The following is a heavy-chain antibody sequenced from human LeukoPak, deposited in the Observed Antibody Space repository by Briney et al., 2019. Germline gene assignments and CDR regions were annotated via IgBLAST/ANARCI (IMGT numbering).Heavy chain of an antibody. D-gene: IGHD3-3*01. J-gene: IGHJ4*02. CDR3: ARVKGSGYRNSIDY. Sequence: GGSLRLSCAASGFTFDDYAMNWVRQAPGKGLEWVSGINWNGGSTYYRDSVKGRFTISRDNAKNSLYQQMNSLRAEDTALYYCARVKGSGYRNSIDYWGQGTLVTVSS. CDR2: INWNGGST. V-gene: IGHV3-20*04. CDR1: GFTFDDYA.